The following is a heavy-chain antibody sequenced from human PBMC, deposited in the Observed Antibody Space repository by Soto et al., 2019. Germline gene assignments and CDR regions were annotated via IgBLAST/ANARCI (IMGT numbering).Heavy chain of an antibody. CDR1: GCSISSSSYY. J-gene: IGHJ6*02. V-gene: IGHV4-39*01. CDR2: IYYSGST. Sequence: QLQLQESGPGLVKPSETLSLTCTVSGCSISSSSYYWGWIRQPPGKGLEWIGSIYYSGSTYYNPSLKSRVTISVDTSKNQFSLKLSSVTAADTAVYYCARGRITIFGVVITKYYYYGMDVWGQGTTVTVSS. D-gene: IGHD3-3*01. CDR3: ARGRITIFGVVITKYYYYGMDV.